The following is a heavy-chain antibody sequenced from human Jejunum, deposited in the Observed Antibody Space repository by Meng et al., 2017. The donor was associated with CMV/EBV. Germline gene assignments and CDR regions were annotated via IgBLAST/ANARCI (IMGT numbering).Heavy chain of an antibody. CDR1: GFTFDDYG. CDR2: VNWNGDNT. V-gene: IGHV3-20*03. D-gene: IGHD3-16*01. Sequence: SGFTFDDYGLGWVRQVPGKGLEWVSGVNWNGDNTGYAGSVRGRFTISRDSAKNCTYLQMNSLRVEDTALYYCARVGGNYYYYGMDVWGQGTTVTVSS. CDR3: ARVGGNYYYYGMDV. J-gene: IGHJ6*02.